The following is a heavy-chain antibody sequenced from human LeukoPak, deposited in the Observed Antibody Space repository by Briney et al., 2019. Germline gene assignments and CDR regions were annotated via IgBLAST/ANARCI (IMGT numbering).Heavy chain of an antibody. Sequence: VASVKVSCKASGYTLTGYYMHWVRQAPGQGLEWMGWVNPNSGGTNYAQKFQGRVTMTRDTSISTAYMELSRLRSDDTAVYYCARVWRGYSGYDLGYWGQGTLVTVSS. D-gene: IGHD5-12*01. J-gene: IGHJ4*02. CDR1: GYTLTGYY. V-gene: IGHV1-2*02. CDR3: ARVWRGYSGYDLGY. CDR2: VNPNSGGT.